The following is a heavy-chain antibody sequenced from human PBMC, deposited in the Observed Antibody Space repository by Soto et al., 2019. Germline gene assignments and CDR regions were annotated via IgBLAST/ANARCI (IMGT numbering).Heavy chain of an antibody. Sequence: QAQLVQSGGEVKKPGASVKVTCKASGYSFITFGITWVRQAPGQGLEWMGWIAPYNGMTNFAQKLQGRFIMTTDTSTYTASMELRSLRSDDTAVYSCSAGITLVRGVFAYGLDVWGQGTTVTVSS. CDR3: SAGITLVRGVFAYGLDV. V-gene: IGHV1-18*01. J-gene: IGHJ6*02. CDR2: IAPYNGMT. CDR1: GYSFITFG. D-gene: IGHD3-10*01.